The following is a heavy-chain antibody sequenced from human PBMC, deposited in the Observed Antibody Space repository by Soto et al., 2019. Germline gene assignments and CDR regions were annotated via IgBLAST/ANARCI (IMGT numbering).Heavy chain of an antibody. CDR2: IYYSGST. J-gene: IGHJ4*02. D-gene: IGHD3-9*01. V-gene: IGHV4-59*01. CDR1: GGSISSYY. Sequence: SETLSLTCTVSGGSISSYYWSWIRQPPGKGLEWIGYIYYSGSTNYNPSLKSRVTISVDTSKNQFSLKLSSVTAADTAVYYCARDRGGYDILTGYYGEGFDYWGQGTLVTVSS. CDR3: ARDRGGYDILTGYYGEGFDY.